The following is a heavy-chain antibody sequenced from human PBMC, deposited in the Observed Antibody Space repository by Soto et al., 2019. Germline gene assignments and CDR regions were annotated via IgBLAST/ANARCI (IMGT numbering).Heavy chain of an antibody. CDR3: ASAGYSSSSESAFDI. V-gene: IGHV1-18*01. D-gene: IGHD6-13*01. Sequence: ASVRVSCKASGYTFTSYGISWVRQAPGQGLEWMGWISAYNGNTNYAQKLQGRVTMTTDTSTSTAYMELRSLRSDDTAVYYCASAGYSSSSESAFDIWGQGTMVTVSS. J-gene: IGHJ3*02. CDR1: GYTFTSYG. CDR2: ISAYNGNT.